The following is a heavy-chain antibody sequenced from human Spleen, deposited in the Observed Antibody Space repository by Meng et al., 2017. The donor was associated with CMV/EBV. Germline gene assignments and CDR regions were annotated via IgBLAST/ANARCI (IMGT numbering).Heavy chain of an antibody. CDR3: VRSYDFWSATFDI. Sequence: GGSLRLSCAASGFTFSSYEMNWVRQAPGKGLEWVSYISSSSTTIHYADSLKGRFTISRDNAKDSLYLQMNSLRAEDTAVYYCVRSYDFWSATFDIWGQGTLVTVSS. D-gene: IGHD3-3*01. CDR1: GFTFSSYE. J-gene: IGHJ3*02. V-gene: IGHV3-48*03. CDR2: ISSSSTTI.